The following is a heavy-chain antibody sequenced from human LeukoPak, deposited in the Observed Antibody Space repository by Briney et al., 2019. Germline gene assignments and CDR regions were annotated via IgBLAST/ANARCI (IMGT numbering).Heavy chain of an antibody. CDR2: IYYSGST. V-gene: IGHV4-59*01. D-gene: IGHD3-16*01. CDR3: ARVAYDLYYYHMDV. Sequence: SETLSLTCTVSGVSISSYYWSWIRQPPGKGLEWIGYIYYSGSTNYNPSLKSRVTISVDTSKNQFSLKLSSVTAADTAVYYCARVAYDLYYYHMDVWGTGTTVTVSS. J-gene: IGHJ6*03. CDR1: GVSISSYY.